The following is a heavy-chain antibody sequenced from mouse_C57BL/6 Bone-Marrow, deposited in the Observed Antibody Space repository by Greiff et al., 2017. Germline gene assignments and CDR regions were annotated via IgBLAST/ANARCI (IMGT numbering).Heavy chain of an antibody. CDR3: ARQDYDYDDGAYYFDY. J-gene: IGHJ2*01. D-gene: IGHD2-4*01. CDR1: GFTFSDYG. Sequence: EVQLQESGGGLVKPGGSLKLSCAASGFTFSDYGMHWVRQAPEKGLEWVAYISSGSSTIYYADTVKGRFTISRDNAKNTLFLQMTSLRSEDTAMYYCARQDYDYDDGAYYFDYWGQGTTLTVSS. CDR2: ISSGSSTI. V-gene: IGHV5-17*01.